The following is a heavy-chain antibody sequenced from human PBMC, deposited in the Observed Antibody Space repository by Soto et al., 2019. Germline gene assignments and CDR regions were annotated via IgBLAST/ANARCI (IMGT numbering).Heavy chain of an antibody. J-gene: IGHJ4*02. CDR1: GYIFTYYH. CDR3: ARDPYSDCLLSYLDH. CDR2: INPNGGDT. V-gene: IGHV1-46*03. D-gene: IGHD5-18*01. Sequence: ASSAKSSCKASGYIFTYYHVHWGRRAAGQGLEWMGIINPNGGDTTYEQKFQGSVTMTTGTSTSTVYMVMISMRSDDTALVYCARDPYSDCLLSYLDHWGQGTLVTVSS.